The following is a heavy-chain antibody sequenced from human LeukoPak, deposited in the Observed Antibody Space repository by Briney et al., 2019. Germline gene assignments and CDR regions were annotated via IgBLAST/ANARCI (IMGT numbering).Heavy chain of an antibody. D-gene: IGHD2-21*01. CDR1: GLSFSTYD. Sequence: GGSLRLSCAASGLSFSTYDTHWVRQAPGKGLVWVSRINIDGRSISYAESAKGRFTMSRDNAENTLYLEMNNLRVDDTAVYYCVRDVWGDRDSYFDYWGQGTLVTVSS. CDR2: INIDGRSI. V-gene: IGHV3-74*01. CDR3: VRDVWGDRDSYFDY. J-gene: IGHJ4*02.